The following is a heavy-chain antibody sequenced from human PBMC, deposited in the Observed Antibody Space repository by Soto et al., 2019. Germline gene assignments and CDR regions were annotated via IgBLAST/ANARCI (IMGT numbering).Heavy chain of an antibody. CDR1: GGSVSSGSYY. CDR3: ARVSRELLDI. CDR2: IYYSGST. D-gene: IGHD1-7*01. J-gene: IGHJ3*02. V-gene: IGHV4-61*01. Sequence: LSLTCTVSGGSVSSGSYYWSWIRQPPGKGLEWIGYIYYSGSTNYNPSLKSRVTISVDTSKNQFSLKLSSVTAADTAVYYCARVSRELLDIWGQGTMVTVSS.